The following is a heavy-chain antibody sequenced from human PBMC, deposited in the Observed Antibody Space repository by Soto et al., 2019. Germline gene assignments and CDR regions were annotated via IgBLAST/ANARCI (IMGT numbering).Heavy chain of an antibody. V-gene: IGHV1-69*13. CDR3: ARLYYYDSSGYHGYFDY. Sequence: GASVKVSCKASGGTFSSYAISWVRQAPGQGLEWMGRIIPIFGTANYAQKFQGRVTITADESTSTAYMELSSLRSEDTAVYYCARLYYYDSSGYHGYFDYWGQGTLVTVSS. CDR2: IIPIFGTA. CDR1: GGTFSSYA. D-gene: IGHD3-22*01. J-gene: IGHJ4*02.